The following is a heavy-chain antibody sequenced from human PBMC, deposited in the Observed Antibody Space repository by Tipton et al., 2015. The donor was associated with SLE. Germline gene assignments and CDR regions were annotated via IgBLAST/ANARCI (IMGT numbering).Heavy chain of an antibody. CDR2: IYADGSA. CDR1: GFTFSNYA. V-gene: IGHV3-23*03. CDR3: AKGPRYFYESSGYITD. Sequence: SLRLSCAASGFTFSNYAMSWVRQAPGKGLEWVSVIYADGSAYYAHSVEGRFTVSRDSSKDTLALQMNSLRAEDTAVYYCAKGPRYFYESSGYITDWGQGTLVTVSS. J-gene: IGHJ4*02. D-gene: IGHD3-22*01.